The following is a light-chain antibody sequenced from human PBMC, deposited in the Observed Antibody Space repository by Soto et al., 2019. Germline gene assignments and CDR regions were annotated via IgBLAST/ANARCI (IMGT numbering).Light chain of an antibody. CDR1: SSDVGGYNL. V-gene: IGLV2-14*01. Sequence: QSARTQPASVSGSPGHSITGSCTGTSSDVGGYNLVSWYQQYPDKAPKLMIFDVNTRPSGVSNRFSGSKSGNTASLTISGLQAEDEADYYCSSYKSSSTLPYVFGTGTKLTVL. J-gene: IGLJ1*01. CDR2: DVN. CDR3: SSYKSSSTLPYV.